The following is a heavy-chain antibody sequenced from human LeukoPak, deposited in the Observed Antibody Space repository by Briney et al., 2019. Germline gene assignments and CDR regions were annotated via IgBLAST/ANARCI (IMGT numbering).Heavy chain of an antibody. CDR3: VRDRGTYRPIDY. V-gene: IGHV3-21*04. Sequence: GSLRLSCAASAFSLNAYNMNWVRQAPGKGLEWVSSISYTGTYIYYADSVKGRFTISRDNAQNSLYLQMNSLRAEDTAIYYCVRDRGTYRPIDYWGQGTLVTVSS. CDR1: AFSLNAYN. J-gene: IGHJ4*02. CDR2: ISYTGTYI. D-gene: IGHD1-26*01.